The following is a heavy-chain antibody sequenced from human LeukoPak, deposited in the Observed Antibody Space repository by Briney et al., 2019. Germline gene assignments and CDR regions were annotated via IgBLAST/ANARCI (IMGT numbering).Heavy chain of an antibody. CDR1: GGSISSYY. D-gene: IGHD1-26*01. V-gene: IGHV4-4*07. CDR2: IYTSRST. CDR3: ARVTATIPYYYMDA. Sequence: PSETLSLTCTVSGGSISSYYWSWIRQPAGKGLEWIGRIYTSRSTNYNPSLKSRVTMSVDTSKNQFSLKLSSVTAADTAVYYCARVTATIPYYYMDAWGKGTTVTVSS. J-gene: IGHJ6*03.